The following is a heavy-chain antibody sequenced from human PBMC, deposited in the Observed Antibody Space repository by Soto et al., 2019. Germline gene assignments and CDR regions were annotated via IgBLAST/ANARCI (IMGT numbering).Heavy chain of an antibody. CDR3: ARSHMGTGVHCDS. CDR2: MNPNTGGT. Sequence: QVQLVQPWVEVRNPGASVKVSCNASGYTFTSYDINWVRQATGQGLEWMGWMNPNTGGTGPIQKFQGRVTMTRDTSINTAYLELSSLTVEDTAVYYCARSHMGTGVHCDSWGQGTLVTVSS. V-gene: IGHV1-8*01. D-gene: IGHD7-27*01. J-gene: IGHJ4*02. CDR1: GYTFTSYD.